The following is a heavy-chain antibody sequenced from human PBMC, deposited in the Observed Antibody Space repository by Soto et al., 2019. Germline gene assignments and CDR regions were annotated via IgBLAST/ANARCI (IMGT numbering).Heavy chain of an antibody. D-gene: IGHD3-16*01. J-gene: IGHJ4*02. CDR1: GFSFTTYA. Sequence: QVHLVESGGGVVQPGRSLTLSCAASGFSFTTYAMQWVRQAPGKGLEWVAVISYDGSDKYYADSVKGRFTISRDNSNNTVSLQMNSQRADDTAVYYCARDRGSYFDYWGQGTLVTVSS. V-gene: IGHV3-30-3*01. CDR3: ARDRGSYFDY. CDR2: ISYDGSDK.